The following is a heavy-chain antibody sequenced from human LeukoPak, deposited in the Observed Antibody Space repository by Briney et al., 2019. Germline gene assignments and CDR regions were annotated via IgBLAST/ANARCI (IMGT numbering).Heavy chain of an antibody. J-gene: IGHJ4*02. CDR2: ISSSSSYI. CDR1: GFTFSDYS. Sequence: GGSLRLSCAASGFTFSDYSMNWVRQAPGKGLEWVSSISSSSSYIYYADSVKGRFTISRDNAKNSLYLQMNSLRAEDTAVYYCAREGCDILTGDSYYFDYWGQGTLVTVSS. V-gene: IGHV3-21*01. D-gene: IGHD3-9*01. CDR3: AREGCDILTGDSYYFDY.